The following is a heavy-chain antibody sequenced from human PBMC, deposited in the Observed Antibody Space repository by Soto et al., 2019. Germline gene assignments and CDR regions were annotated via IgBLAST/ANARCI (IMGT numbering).Heavy chain of an antibody. CDR2: SRNKANSYTT. CDR1: GFIFSDHY. J-gene: IGHJ6*02. V-gene: IGHV3-72*01. D-gene: IGHD2-15*01. Sequence: PGGSLRLSCAASGFIFSDHYMDWVRQAPGKGLEWLGRSRNKANSYTTDYAASVKGRFTVSRDDSKNSLYLQMNSLKTEDTAVYYCTSAVAATRASGLGVWGQGTTVTVSS. CDR3: TSAVAATRASGLGV.